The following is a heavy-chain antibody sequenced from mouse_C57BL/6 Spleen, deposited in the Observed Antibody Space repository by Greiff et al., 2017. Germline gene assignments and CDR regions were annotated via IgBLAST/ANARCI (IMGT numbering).Heavy chain of an antibody. D-gene: IGHD1-1*01. V-gene: IGHV1-62-2*01. CDR2: FYPGSGSI. Sequence: QVQLKESGAELVKPGASVKLSCKASGYTFTEYTIHWVKQRSGQGLEWIGWFYPGSGSIKYNEKFQDKATLTADKSSSTVYMELSRLTSEYSAVYFCARHEEIYYYGSSPAWFAYWGQGTLVTVSA. CDR3: ARHEEIYYYGSSPAWFAY. CDR1: GYTFTEYT. J-gene: IGHJ3*01.